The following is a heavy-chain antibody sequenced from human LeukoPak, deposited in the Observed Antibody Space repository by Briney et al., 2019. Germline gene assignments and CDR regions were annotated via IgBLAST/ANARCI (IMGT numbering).Heavy chain of an antibody. CDR2: ISGSGGST. CDR3: SKIYDSTAYYYFFDS. D-gene: IGHD3-22*01. Sequence: GGSLRLSCAASGFTFSSYAMSWVRQAPGKGLEWVSAISGSGGSTYYADSVKGRFTISRDNSKNMLYLQMNTLTAEDSAVYFCSKIYDSTAYYYFFDSWGQGTLVTVSS. V-gene: IGHV3-23*01. J-gene: IGHJ4*02. CDR1: GFTFSSYA.